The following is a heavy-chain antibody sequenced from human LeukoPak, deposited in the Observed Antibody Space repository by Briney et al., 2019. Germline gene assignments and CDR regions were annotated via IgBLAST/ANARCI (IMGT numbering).Heavy chain of an antibody. CDR2: IYYSGST. Sequence: SETLSLTCTVSGGSISNYYWSWIRQPPGKGLEWIGYIYYSGSTNYNPSLRSRVTISVDTSKNQFSLKLSSVTAADTAVYYCARGYCSGGSCHSYYYYNYMDVWGKGTTVTVSS. CDR3: ARGYCSGGSCHSYYYYNYMDV. V-gene: IGHV4-59*12. J-gene: IGHJ6*03. D-gene: IGHD2-15*01. CDR1: GGSISNYY.